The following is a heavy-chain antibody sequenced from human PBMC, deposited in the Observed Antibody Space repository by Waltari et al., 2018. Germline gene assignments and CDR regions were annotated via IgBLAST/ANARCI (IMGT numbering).Heavy chain of an antibody. V-gene: IGHV1-69-2*01. CDR2: VDPEDGET. Sequence: EVQLVHSGAEVKKPGATVKIYCKVSGYTYHDYSMHWWQRPPGKGIEWMGLVDPEDGETIYEEKFQGRVTITADTSTDTAYMELSSLRSEDTAVYYCSIVGAPYFDYWGQGTLVTVSS. D-gene: IGHD1-26*01. J-gene: IGHJ4*02. CDR1: GYTYHDYS. CDR3: SIVGAPYFDY.